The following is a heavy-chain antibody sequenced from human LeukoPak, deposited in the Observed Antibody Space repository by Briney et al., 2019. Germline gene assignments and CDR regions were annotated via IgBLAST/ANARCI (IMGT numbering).Heavy chain of an antibody. V-gene: IGHV4-59*01. CDR2: IYYSGST. D-gene: IGHD1-14*01. CDR3: ARSFSARTFFDY. Sequence: SETLSLTCTVSRGSISTYYWSWIRQPPGKGLEWIGFIYYSGSTNYNPSLKSRVTISVGTSKNQFSLKLSSVTAADTAVYYCARSFSARTFFDYWGQGTLVTVSS. CDR1: RGSISTYY. J-gene: IGHJ4*02.